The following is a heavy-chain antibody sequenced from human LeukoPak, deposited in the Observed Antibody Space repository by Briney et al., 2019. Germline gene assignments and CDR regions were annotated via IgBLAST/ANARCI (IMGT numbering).Heavy chain of an antibody. CDR3: ARITTIFGVLKYYYYMDV. V-gene: IGHV3-7*01. D-gene: IGHD3-3*01. J-gene: IGHJ6*03. CDR2: IKQDGSEK. Sequence: GGSLRLSCAASGFTLSRYWMSWVRQAPGKGLEWVANIKQDGSEKYYVDSVKGRLTVSRDNAKNSLYLQMNSLRAEDTAVYYCARITTIFGVLKYYYYMDVWGKGTTVTVSS. CDR1: GFTLSRYW.